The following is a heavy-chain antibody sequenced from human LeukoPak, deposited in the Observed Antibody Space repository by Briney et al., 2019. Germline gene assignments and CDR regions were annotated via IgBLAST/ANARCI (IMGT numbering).Heavy chain of an antibody. Sequence: SEALCLSCPHPGGSVSSSRYCSGWIRQPPGNGLGWLGSIYYTGNTYYEPSLKSRVTISGDASKNQISLKLSSVTAADTAVYFCARHKSFDYLSPIDSWGQGTLVTVSS. D-gene: IGHD3-9*01. CDR2: IYYTGNT. CDR3: ARHKSFDYLSPIDS. V-gene: IGHV4-39*01. J-gene: IGHJ4*02. CDR1: GGSVSSSRYC.